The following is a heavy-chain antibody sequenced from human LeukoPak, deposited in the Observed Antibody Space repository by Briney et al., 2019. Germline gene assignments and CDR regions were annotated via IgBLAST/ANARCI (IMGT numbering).Heavy chain of an antibody. J-gene: IGHJ5*02. Sequence: ASVRVSCKASGYTFTSYDINWVRQATGQGLEWMGWMNPNSGNTGYAQKFQGRVTMTRSTSISTAYMELSSLRSEDTAGYYCARGVDILTGSNWFDPWGQGTLVTVSS. CDR3: ARGVDILTGSNWFDP. CDR1: GYTFTSYD. D-gene: IGHD3-9*01. V-gene: IGHV1-8*01. CDR2: MNPNSGNT.